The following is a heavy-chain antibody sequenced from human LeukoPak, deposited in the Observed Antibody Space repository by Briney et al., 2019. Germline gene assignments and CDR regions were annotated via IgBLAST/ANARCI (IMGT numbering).Heavy chain of an antibody. J-gene: IGHJ4*02. V-gene: IGHV3-53*01. CDR1: GITVSSNY. CDR3: AKDLKDSNYVFRGYYSS. Sequence: GGSLRLSCAASGITVSSNYMSWVRQAPGKGLEWVSVIYSGGTTYYADSVKGRFTISRDNSKNTLYLQMNSLRAEDTAVYYCAKDLKDSNYVFRGYYSSWGQGTLVTVSS. D-gene: IGHD4-11*01. CDR2: IYSGGTT.